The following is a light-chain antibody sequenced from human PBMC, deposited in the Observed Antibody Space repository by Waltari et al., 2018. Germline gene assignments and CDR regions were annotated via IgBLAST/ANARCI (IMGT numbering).Light chain of an antibody. CDR1: ESVSRA. CDR2: GAS. J-gene: IGKJ1*01. Sequence: EIVLTQSPGTLSLSVGERATVSCRASESVSRALDWYQQKPGQAPGLLIYGASTRATGIPDRFSGSGSGTDFSLTISRLEPDDFAVYYCQHYLRLPVTFGQGTTVEI. V-gene: IGKV3-20*01. CDR3: QHYLRLPVT.